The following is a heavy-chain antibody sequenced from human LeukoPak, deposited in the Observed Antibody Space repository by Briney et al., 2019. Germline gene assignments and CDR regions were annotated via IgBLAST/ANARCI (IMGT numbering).Heavy chain of an antibody. CDR3: AGHSGYCSSTSCYEVDY. J-gene: IGHJ4*02. V-gene: IGHV5-51*01. CDR1: GYSFTNYW. Sequence: GESLKISCKGSGYSFTNYWIGWVRQMPGKGLEWMGIIYPGDSDTRYSPSFQGQVTISADKSISTAYLQWSSLKASDTAMYYCAGHSGYCSSTSCYEVDYWGQGTLVTVSS. D-gene: IGHD2-2*03. CDR2: IYPGDSDT.